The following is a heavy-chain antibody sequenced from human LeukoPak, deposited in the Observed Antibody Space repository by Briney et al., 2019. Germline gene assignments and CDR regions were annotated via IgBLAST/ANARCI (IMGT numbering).Heavy chain of an antibody. CDR3: ARDLEAIDGSSHDAFDI. CDR2: IYYSGST. CDR1: GGSITGYY. D-gene: IGHD1-26*01. Sequence: PSETLSLTCTVSGGSITGYYWSWIRQPPGKGLEWIGYIYYSGSTYYNPSLKSRVTISVDTSKNQFSLKLSSVTAADTAVYYCARDLEAIDGSSHDAFDIWGQGTMVTVSS. V-gene: IGHV4-59*12. J-gene: IGHJ3*02.